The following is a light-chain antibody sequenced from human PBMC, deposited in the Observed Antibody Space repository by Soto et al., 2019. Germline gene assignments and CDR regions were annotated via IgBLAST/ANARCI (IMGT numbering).Light chain of an antibody. CDR1: QSISSW. CDR3: QQANSFPLT. CDR2: KAS. J-gene: IGKJ4*01. V-gene: IGKV1-12*01. Sequence: DIQMTQSPSTLSASLGDRVTITCRASQSISSWLAWYQQRPGKAPKLLIHKASNLQSGVPSRFSGSGSGTDFTLTISSLQPEDFATYYCQQANSFPLTFGGGTKVDIK.